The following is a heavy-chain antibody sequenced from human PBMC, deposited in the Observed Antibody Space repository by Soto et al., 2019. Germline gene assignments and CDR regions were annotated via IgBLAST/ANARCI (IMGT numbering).Heavy chain of an antibody. D-gene: IGHD6-13*01. Sequence: ASVKVSCKASGGTFSSYAISWVRQAPGEGLEWMGGIIPIFGTANYAQKFQGRVTITADKSTSTAYMELSSLRSEDTAVYYCARSHSSSWYPYYYYGMDIWGQGTTVTVSS. CDR3: ARSHSSSWYPYYYYGMDI. J-gene: IGHJ6*02. CDR1: GGTFSSYA. CDR2: IIPIFGTA. V-gene: IGHV1-69*06.